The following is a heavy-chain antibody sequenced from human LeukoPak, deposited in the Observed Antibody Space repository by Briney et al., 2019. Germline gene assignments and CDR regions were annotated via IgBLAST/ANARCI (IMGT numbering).Heavy chain of an antibody. Sequence: GGSLRLSCAASGIVFSNTAMNWARQSPGRGLEWVSAISGGGERAFYADSVKGRFTISRDNSKNMLYLQMNSLRADDTAIYYGAKDGGQYSSGPEFDPRGQGALVTVSS. CDR3: AKDGGQYSSGPEFDP. D-gene: IGHD6-19*01. CDR2: ISGGGERA. CDR1: GIVFSNTA. V-gene: IGHV3-23*01. J-gene: IGHJ5*02.